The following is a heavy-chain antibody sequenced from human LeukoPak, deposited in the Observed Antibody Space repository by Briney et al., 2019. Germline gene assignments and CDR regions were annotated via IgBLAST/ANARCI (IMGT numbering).Heavy chain of an antibody. J-gene: IGHJ6*02. Sequence: ASVKVSCKASGYTFTSYGISWVRQAPGQGLEWMGWISAYNGNTNYAQKLQGRVTMTTDTSTSTAYMELRSLGSDDTAVYYCARDHYDILTGYYTDYYYYGMDVWGQGTTVTVSS. D-gene: IGHD3-9*01. V-gene: IGHV1-18*01. CDR3: ARDHYDILTGYYTDYYYYGMDV. CDR2: ISAYNGNT. CDR1: GYTFTSYG.